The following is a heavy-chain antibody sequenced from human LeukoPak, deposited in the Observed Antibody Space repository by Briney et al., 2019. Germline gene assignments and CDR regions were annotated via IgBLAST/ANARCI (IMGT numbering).Heavy chain of an antibody. J-gene: IGHJ4*02. CDR1: GFTFRHFG. CDR3: AKVPTYSGYEYPPYYFDY. CDR2: IWKDGSNK. D-gene: IGHD5-12*01. V-gene: IGHV3-33*06. Sequence: GGSLRLSCAASGFTFRHFGMHWVRQAPGRGLEWVTIIWKDGSNKVYADSVKGRFTISRDNSKNTLYLQMNSLRAEDTAIYYCAKVPTYSGYEYPPYYFDYWGQGTLVTVSS.